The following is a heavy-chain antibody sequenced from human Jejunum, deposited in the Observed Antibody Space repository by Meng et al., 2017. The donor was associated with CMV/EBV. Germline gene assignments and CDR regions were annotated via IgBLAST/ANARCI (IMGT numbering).Heavy chain of an antibody. Sequence: FTCSRYGMHWVRQAPGKGLEWVAFIRYDGNNEYFGDSVRGRFTISRDNSKNTLYLQMNSLRVDDTAVYYCAKDRNFITLGATVESWGQGTLVTVSS. V-gene: IGHV3-30*02. CDR2: IRYDGNNE. CDR1: FTCSRYG. J-gene: IGHJ4*02. CDR3: AKDRNFITLGATVES. D-gene: IGHD1-26*01.